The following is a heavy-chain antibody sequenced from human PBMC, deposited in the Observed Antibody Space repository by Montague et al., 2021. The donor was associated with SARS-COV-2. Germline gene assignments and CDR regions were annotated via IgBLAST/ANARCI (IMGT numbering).Heavy chain of an antibody. Sequence: SETLSLTCTVSGGSISSHFWSFIRQPPGKGLEWIGYINYNGGTNDNPSLRSRLTMSVDTSKNQFSLQLRSMTPVDTAVYFCARATSVRGAVSWFDPWGQGTLVTVSS. CDR1: GGSISSHF. V-gene: IGHV4-59*11. CDR3: ARATSVRGAVSWFDP. CDR2: INYNGGT. J-gene: IGHJ5*02. D-gene: IGHD3-10*01.